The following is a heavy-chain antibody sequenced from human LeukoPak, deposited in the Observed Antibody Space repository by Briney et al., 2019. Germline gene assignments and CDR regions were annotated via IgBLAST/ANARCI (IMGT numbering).Heavy chain of an antibody. CDR2: ISGSGGRT. CDR3: AKKMSSSSYYYYGLDV. CDR1: GFTFTICD. J-gene: IGHJ6*02. V-gene: IGHV3-23*01. Sequence: GGSLRLSCAASGFTFTICDMSWVRQAPGKGLEWVSGISGSGGRTYYADSVKGRFTISRDNSENTLYLQMNSLRADDTAVYYCAKKMSSSSYYYYGLDVWGQGTTVTVSS. D-gene: IGHD6-6*01.